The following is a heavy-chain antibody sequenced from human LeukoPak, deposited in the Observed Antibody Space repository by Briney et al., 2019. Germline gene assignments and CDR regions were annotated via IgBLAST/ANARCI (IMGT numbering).Heavy chain of an antibody. Sequence: SETLSLTCTVSGGSISNYYWSWIRQPPGKGLEWIGSIYYSGSTYYNPSLKSRVTISVDTSKNQFSLKLSSVIAADTAVYYCARDRRPDARGIADAWGQGTLVTVS. CDR3: ARDRRPDARGIADA. J-gene: IGHJ5*02. CDR1: GGSISNYY. D-gene: IGHD6-13*01. V-gene: IGHV4-59*12. CDR2: IYYSGST.